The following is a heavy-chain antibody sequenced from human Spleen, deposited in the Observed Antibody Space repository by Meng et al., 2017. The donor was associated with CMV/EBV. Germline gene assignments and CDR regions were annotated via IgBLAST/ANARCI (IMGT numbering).Heavy chain of an antibody. CDR1: GFPFNSYW. J-gene: IGHJ4*02. Sequence: GESLKISCVASGFPFNSYWMSWVRQAPGKGLEWVANIKQDGSAKYYVDSVKGRFTISRDNAKNSLYLQMNSLRAEDTAVYYCAIGYCSSTSCSTFDYWGQGTLVTVSS. CDR3: AIGYCSSTSCSTFDY. V-gene: IGHV3-7*01. D-gene: IGHD2-2*02. CDR2: IKQDGSAK.